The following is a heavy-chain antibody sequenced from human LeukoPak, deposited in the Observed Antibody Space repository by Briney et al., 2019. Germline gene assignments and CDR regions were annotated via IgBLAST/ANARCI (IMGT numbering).Heavy chain of an antibody. V-gene: IGHV4-59*01. CDR1: GGSISSYY. CDR3: ARAAASGYSSSWYPRWFDP. J-gene: IGHJ5*02. D-gene: IGHD6-13*01. CDR2: IYYSGST. Sequence: SETLSLTCTVSGGSISSYYWSWIRQPPGKGLEWIGYIYYSGSTNYNPSLKSRVTISVDTSKNQFSLKLSSVTAADTAVYYCARAAASGYSSSWYPRWFDPWGQGTLVTVSS.